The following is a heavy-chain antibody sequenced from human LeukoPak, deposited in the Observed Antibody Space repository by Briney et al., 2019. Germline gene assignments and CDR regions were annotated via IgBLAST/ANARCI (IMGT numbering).Heavy chain of an antibody. CDR2: IYYSVST. Sequence: PSETLSLTCTVSGGSISSYYWSWIRQPPGKGLEWIGYIYYSVSTNYNPSLKSRVNISVDTSKNQFSLKLSSVTAADTAVYYCARGYYGSGRGGWFDPWGQGTLVTVSS. J-gene: IGHJ5*02. CDR3: ARGYYGSGRGGWFDP. CDR1: GGSISSYY. V-gene: IGHV4-59*08. D-gene: IGHD3-10*01.